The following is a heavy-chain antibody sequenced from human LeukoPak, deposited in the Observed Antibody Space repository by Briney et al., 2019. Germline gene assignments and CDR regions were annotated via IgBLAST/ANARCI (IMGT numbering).Heavy chain of an antibody. CDR1: GYSLTELS. Sequence: ASVKVSRKVSGYSLTELSMHWVRQAPGKGPEWMGGFTLEDGDTIYARKFQGRVTMTEDASTDTAYMDLSSLRSEDTAVYFCVAANPGGLADYWGQGTLVTVSS. V-gene: IGHV1-24*01. CDR2: FTLEDGDT. CDR3: VAANPGGLADY. D-gene: IGHD1-26*01. J-gene: IGHJ4*02.